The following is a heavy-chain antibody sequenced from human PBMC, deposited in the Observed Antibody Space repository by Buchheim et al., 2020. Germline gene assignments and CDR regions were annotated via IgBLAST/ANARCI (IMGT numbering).Heavy chain of an antibody. J-gene: IGHJ5*02. CDR1: GFIFSSYG. V-gene: IGHV3-30*18. CDR2: ISYDGSNK. Sequence: QVQLVESGGGVVQPGRSLRLSCAASGFIFSSYGMHWVRQAPGKGLEWVAVISYDGSNKYYADSVKGRFTISRDNSKNTLYLQMNSLRAEDTAVYYCAKSPRQQLYWFDPWGQGTL. CDR3: AKSPRQQLYWFDP. D-gene: IGHD6-13*01.